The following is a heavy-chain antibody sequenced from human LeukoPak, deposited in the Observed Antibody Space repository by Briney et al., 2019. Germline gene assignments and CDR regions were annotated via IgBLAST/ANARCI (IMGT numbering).Heavy chain of an antibody. CDR2: ISSSGYTI. Sequence: GRSLRLSCEASGFTFSYYGIHWVRQAPDKGLEWVSYISSSGYTIYYADSVKGRFTISRDDARNSLYLQMNSLRAEDTAVYYCAREAAYSYGSDYWGQGTLVTVSS. CDR1: GFTFSYYG. D-gene: IGHD5-18*01. V-gene: IGHV3-48*04. CDR3: AREAAYSYGSDY. J-gene: IGHJ4*02.